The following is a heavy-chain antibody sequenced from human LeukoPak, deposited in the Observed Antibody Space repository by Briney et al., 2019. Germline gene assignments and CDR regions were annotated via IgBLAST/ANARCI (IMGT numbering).Heavy chain of an antibody. Sequence: ASVKVSCKASRYTFTGYYMHWVRQAPGQGLEWMGWINPNSGGTNYAQKFQGRVTMTRDTSISTAYMELSSLRSEDTAVYYCASGLYGDSGDWFDPWGQGTLVTVFS. J-gene: IGHJ5*02. D-gene: IGHD4-17*01. CDR1: RYTFTGYY. CDR2: INPNSGGT. V-gene: IGHV1-2*02. CDR3: ASGLYGDSGDWFDP.